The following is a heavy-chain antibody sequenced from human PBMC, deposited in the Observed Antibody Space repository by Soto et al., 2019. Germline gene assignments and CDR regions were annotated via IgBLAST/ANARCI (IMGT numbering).Heavy chain of an antibody. D-gene: IGHD6-13*01. CDR2: ISGSSDTI. CDR1: GFTLSSYN. V-gene: IGHV3-48*02. CDR3: ARDHGGSTWFVGIYYYFGVDV. J-gene: IGHJ6*02. Sequence: PVGSLRLSCAASGFTLSSYNMNWVRQAPGNGLEWVSYISGSSDTIYYADSVKGRFTISRDNAKNSLYLQMDSLRDEDTAVYYCARDHGGSTWFVGIYYYFGVDVWGQGTTVTVSS.